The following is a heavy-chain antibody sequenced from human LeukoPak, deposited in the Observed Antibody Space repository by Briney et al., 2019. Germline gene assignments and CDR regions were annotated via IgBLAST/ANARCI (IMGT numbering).Heavy chain of an antibody. J-gene: IGHJ3*02. V-gene: IGHV3-53*01. D-gene: IGHD3-22*01. CDR2: IYGGGSA. CDR3: ARGTYYYDSSGYLGDAFDI. Sequence: PGGSLRLSCAASGFTVNSNYMSWVRQAPGKGLEWGSVIYGGGSAHYADSVEGRFTISRDNSKNTLFLQMNSLRAEDTAVYYCARGTYYYDSSGYLGDAFDIWGQGTMVTVSS. CDR1: GFTVNSNY.